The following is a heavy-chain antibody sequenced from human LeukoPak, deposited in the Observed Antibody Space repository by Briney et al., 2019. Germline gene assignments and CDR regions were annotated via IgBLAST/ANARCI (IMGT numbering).Heavy chain of an antibody. CDR1: GGSISSGDYY. CDR2: IYYSGST. V-gene: IGHV4-30-4*01. D-gene: IGHD6-13*01. CDR3: ARDSARSSWYWFDP. Sequence: SQTLSLTCTVSGGSISSGDYYWSWIRQPPGKGLEWIGYIYYSGSTYYNPSLKSRVTTSVDTSKNQFSLKLSSVTAADTAVYYCARDSARSSWYWFDPWGQGTLVTVSS. J-gene: IGHJ5*02.